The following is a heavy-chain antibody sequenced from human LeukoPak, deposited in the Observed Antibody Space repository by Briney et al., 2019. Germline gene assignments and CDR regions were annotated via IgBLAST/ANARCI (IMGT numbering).Heavy chain of an antibody. CDR2: MYYSGST. V-gene: IGHV4-39*01. J-gene: IGHJ4*02. Sequence: PSETLSLTCTVSGGSISSYYWGWIRQPPGRGLEWIGNMYYSGSTYYNPSLKSRVTISVDTSNNQFSLKLNSVTAADTAVYYCARHGREISSSSGPVYNYWGQGTLVTVSS. D-gene: IGHD6-6*01. CDR3: ARHGREISSSSGPVYNY. CDR1: GGSISSYY.